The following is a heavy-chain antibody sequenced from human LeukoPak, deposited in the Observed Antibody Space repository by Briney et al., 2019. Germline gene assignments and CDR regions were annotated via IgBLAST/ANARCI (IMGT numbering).Heavy chain of an antibody. CDR2: ISSSSSYI. CDR1: GFTFSSYS. CDR3: ARTRSDSYDSSGYFG. D-gene: IGHD3-22*01. V-gene: IGHV3-21*01. J-gene: IGHJ4*02. Sequence: GGSLRLSCAASGFTFSSYSMNWVRQAPGKGLEWVSSISSSSSYIYYADSVKGRFTISRDNAKNSLYLQMNSLRAEDTAVYYCARTRSDSYDSSGYFGWGQGTLVTVSS.